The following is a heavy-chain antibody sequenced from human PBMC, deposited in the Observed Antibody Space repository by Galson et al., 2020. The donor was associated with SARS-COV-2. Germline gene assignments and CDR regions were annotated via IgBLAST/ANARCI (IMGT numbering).Heavy chain of an antibody. J-gene: IGHJ3*01. CDR2: IYWADDE. CDR1: GVSLTTSGVG. CDR3: AHRRSDSDDGGEDDDFYVSAFDV. V-gene: IGHV2-5*02. Sequence: SGPTLVKPTQTLTLTCSLSGVSLTTSGVGVGWIRQPPGKALEWLAIIYWADDERYSPSLKSRLTITKDTSKNQVVLTMSNMDPVDTATYYCAHRRSDSDDGGEDDDFYVSAFDVWGQVTMVSVSS. D-gene: IGHD3-16*01.